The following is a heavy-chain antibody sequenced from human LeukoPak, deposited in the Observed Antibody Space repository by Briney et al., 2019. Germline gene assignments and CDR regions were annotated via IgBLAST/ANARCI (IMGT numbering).Heavy chain of an antibody. CDR3: ARDSFYSSSWYPFDY. V-gene: IGHV1-2*02. CDR1: GHTFTGYY. Sequence: ASVKVSCKASGHTFTGYYMHWVRQAPGQGLEWMGWINPNSGGTNYAQKFQGRVTMTRDTSISTAYMELSRLRSDGTAVYYCARDSFYSSSWYPFDYWGQGTLVTVSS. J-gene: IGHJ4*02. CDR2: INPNSGGT. D-gene: IGHD6-13*01.